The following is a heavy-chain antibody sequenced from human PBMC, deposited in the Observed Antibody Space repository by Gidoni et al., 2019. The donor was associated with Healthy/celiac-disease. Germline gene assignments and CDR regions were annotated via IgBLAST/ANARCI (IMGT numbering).Heavy chain of an antibody. D-gene: IGHD6-19*01. CDR3: ARKRSVAGTFGYYFDY. CDR2: ISSSGSTI. CDR1: GFTFRDYY. Sequence: QVQLVESGGGLVKPGGSLRLSCAASGFTFRDYYMGWLRQAPGKGLEWVSYISSSGSTIYYADSVKGRFTISRDNAKNSLYLQMNSLRAEDTAVYYCARKRSVAGTFGYYFDYWGQGTLVTVSS. J-gene: IGHJ4*02. V-gene: IGHV3-11*01.